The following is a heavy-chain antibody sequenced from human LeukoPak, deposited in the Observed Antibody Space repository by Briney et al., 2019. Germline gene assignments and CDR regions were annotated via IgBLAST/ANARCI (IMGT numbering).Heavy chain of an antibody. J-gene: IGHJ5*02. V-gene: IGHV3-21*01. CDR3: ARGFSGRNWNSLAAANWFDP. D-gene: IGHD1-7*01. CDR2: ISSSSSYI. Sequence: GGSLRLSCAASGFTFSTYNMNWVRQAPGKGLEWVSSISSSSSYIYYADSVKGRFTISRDNAKNSLYLQMNSLRAEDTAVYYCARGFSGRNWNSLAAANWFDPWGQGTLVTVSS. CDR1: GFTFSTYN.